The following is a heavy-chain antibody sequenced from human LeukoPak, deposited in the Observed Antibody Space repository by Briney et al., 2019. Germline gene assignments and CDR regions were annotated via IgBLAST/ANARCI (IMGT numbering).Heavy chain of an antibody. V-gene: IGHV1-18*01. J-gene: IGHJ4*02. CDR1: GYTFTSYG. D-gene: IGHD4-17*01. CDR3: ASFEGEPTVTTIRDHDY. CDR2: ISAYNGNT. Sequence: ASVKVSCKASGYTFTSYGISWVRQAPGQGLEWMGWISAYNGNTNYAQKLQGRVTMTTDTSTSTAYMELRSLRSDDTAVYYCASFEGEPTVTTIRDHDYWGQGTLVTVSS.